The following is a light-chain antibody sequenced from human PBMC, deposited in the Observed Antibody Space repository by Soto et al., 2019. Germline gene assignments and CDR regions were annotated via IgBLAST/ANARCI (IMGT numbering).Light chain of an antibody. Sequence: QSVLTQPPSVSGTPGQRVTISCSGSSSNIGSNYVYWYQQLPGAAPKLLIYGTNQRPSGVPDRFSGSKPGASASLAISGLRSDDEADYQCAVGDYSLCAKVVGGGTMVPVL. CDR1: SSNIGSNY. V-gene: IGLV1-47*01. J-gene: IGLJ2*01. CDR3: AVGDYSLCAKV. CDR2: GTN.